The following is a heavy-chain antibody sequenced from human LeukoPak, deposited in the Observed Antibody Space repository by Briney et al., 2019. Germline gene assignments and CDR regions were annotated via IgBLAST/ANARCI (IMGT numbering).Heavy chain of an antibody. CDR2: IRSKAYGGTT. CDR1: AFTFGDYG. V-gene: IGHV3-49*04. CDR3: GRVLYGSGTFTLYYNHYYMDV. J-gene: IGHJ6*03. D-gene: IGHD3-10*01. Sequence: GGSLRLSCLGSAFTFGDYGLTWVRQAPGKGLEWVGFIRSKAYGGTTEYAASVKGRFTTSRDDSKGVAYLQMSSLKSEDTAVYYCGRVLYGSGTFTLYYNHYYMDVWGKGTAVAISS.